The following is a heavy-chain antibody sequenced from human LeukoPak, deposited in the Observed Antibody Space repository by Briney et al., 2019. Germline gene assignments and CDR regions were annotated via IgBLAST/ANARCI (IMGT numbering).Heavy chain of an antibody. V-gene: IGHV1-2*04. CDR2: INPKTGDT. D-gene: IGHD2-2*03. CDR1: GYTFTDYY. Sequence: GASVKVSCKASGYTFTDYYIHWVRQAPGQGFEWMGWINPKTGDTKSAQKFQRWVTMTRDTAISTAYMELNRLALDDTAVYYCARVVYSHGYCDRVTCPNWFDPWGQGTLVTVSS. CDR3: ARVVYSHGYCDRVTCPNWFDP. J-gene: IGHJ5*02.